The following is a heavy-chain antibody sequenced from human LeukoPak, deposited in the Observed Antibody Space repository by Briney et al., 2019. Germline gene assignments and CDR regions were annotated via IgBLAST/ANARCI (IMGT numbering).Heavy chain of an antibody. V-gene: IGHV1-2*02. J-gene: IGHJ3*02. CDR1: GYTFTGYY. Sequence: SVTVSCKASGYTFTGYYMHWVRQAPGQGPEWMGWINPNSGGTNYAQKFQGRVTMTRDTSISTAYMELSRLRSDDTAVYYCARDGGYYYDSSGYFIWGQGTMVTVSS. CDR3: ARDGGYYYDSSGYFI. D-gene: IGHD3-22*01. CDR2: INPNSGGT.